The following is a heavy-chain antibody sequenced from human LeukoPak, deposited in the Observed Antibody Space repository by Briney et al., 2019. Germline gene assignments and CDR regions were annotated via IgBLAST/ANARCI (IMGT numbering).Heavy chain of an antibody. J-gene: IGHJ1*01. CDR3: ARISVAGGY. CDR2: INPNSGGT. Sequence: ASVKVSCKASGYTFTDYYVHWVRQAPGQGLEWMGWINPNSGGTNFAQKFQGRVTMTRDTSISTAYMDLSRLTSDDTAVYYCARISVAGGYWGRGTLVTVSS. V-gene: IGHV1-2*02. CDR1: GYTFTDYY. D-gene: IGHD6-19*01.